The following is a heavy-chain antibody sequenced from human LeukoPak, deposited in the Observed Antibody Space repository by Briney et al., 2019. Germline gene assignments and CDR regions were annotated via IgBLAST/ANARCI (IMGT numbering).Heavy chain of an antibody. CDR3: AKDGGLWVSAHWGDS. Sequence: GGSLRLSCAASGFTFSSYTMSWVRQAPGKGLEWVSTITTSDGNTYYADSVKGRFTVSRDNSKNTLYPQMNSLRAEDTAVYYCAKDGGLWVSAHWGDSWGRGTLVTVSS. CDR1: GFTFSSYT. D-gene: IGHD7-27*01. J-gene: IGHJ4*02. V-gene: IGHV3-23*01. CDR2: ITTSDGNT.